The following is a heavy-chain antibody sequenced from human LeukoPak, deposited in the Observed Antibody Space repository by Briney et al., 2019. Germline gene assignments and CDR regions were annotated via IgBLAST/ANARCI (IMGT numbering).Heavy chain of an antibody. CDR1: GGSINSYY. Sequence: SETLSLTCTVSGGSINSYYWSWIRQPAGKGLEWIGRIYSSGSTNYNPSLKSRVTMSVDTSKNQFSLKLSSVTAADTAVYYCARDSKTGWFDPWGQGTLVTVSS. CDR2: IYSSGST. CDR3: ARDSKTGWFDP. V-gene: IGHV4-4*07. J-gene: IGHJ5*02.